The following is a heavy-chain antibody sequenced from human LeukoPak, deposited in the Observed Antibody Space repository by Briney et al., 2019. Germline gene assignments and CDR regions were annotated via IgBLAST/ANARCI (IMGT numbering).Heavy chain of an antibody. CDR1: GYSINNYW. D-gene: IGHD2-15*01. V-gene: IGHV5-51*01. J-gene: IGHJ5*02. CDR3: ARQEYCSGGSCYTWFDP. Sequence: RRESLKISCKGSGYSINNYWIGWVRQMPGKGLEWMGIIYPADSDIRYSPSFQGQVTISADKSISTAYLQWSSLKASDTAMYYCARQEYCSGGSCYTWFDPWGQGTLVTVSS. CDR2: IYPADSDI.